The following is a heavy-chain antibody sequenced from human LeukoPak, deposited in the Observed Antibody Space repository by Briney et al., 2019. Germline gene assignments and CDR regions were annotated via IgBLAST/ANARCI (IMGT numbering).Heavy chain of an antibody. CDR1: GGSISSSSYY. J-gene: IGHJ4*02. Sequence: SETLSLTCTVSGGSISSSSYYWGWIRQPPGKGLEWIGYIFYSGSTNYNPSLKSRVTISADTSKNQFSLNLSSVTAADTAVYYCARHGRGGYNPIEYWGQGTLVTVSS. CDR3: ARHGRGGYNPIEY. CDR2: IFYSGST. V-gene: IGHV4-61*05. D-gene: IGHD5-24*01.